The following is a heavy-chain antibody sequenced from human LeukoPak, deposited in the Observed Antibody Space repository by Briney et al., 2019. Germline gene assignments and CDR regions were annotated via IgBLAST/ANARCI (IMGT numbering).Heavy chain of an antibody. CDR3: ARTKNSYTEINTAWFDP. J-gene: IGHJ5*02. V-gene: IGHV1-69*05. CDR2: IIPIFGTA. CDR1: GGTFSSYA. Sequence: VASVKVSCKASGGTFSSYAISWVRQAPGQGLEWMGRIIPIFGTANYAQKFQGRVTITTDESTSTAYMELSSLRSEDTAVYYRARTKNSYTEINTAWFDPWGQGTPVTVSS. D-gene: IGHD4-23*01.